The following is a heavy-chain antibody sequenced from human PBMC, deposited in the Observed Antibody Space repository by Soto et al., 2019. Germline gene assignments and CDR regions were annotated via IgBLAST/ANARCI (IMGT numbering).Heavy chain of an antibody. V-gene: IGHV1-69*08. CDR3: ARGSDRPGSCRGGRCYPEFDS. D-gene: IGHD2-15*01. CDR1: GGTFSNYS. Sequence: QVQLVQSGAEVKKPGSSVRVSCKASGGTFSNYSINWVRQAPGQGLEWMGRTIPVLDTERYAQKFQGRLTVFADKSTATAFMELSSLTSEDTAIYYCARGSDRPGSCRGGRCYPEFDSWGQGTLVTVSS. CDR2: TIPVLDTE. J-gene: IGHJ4*02.